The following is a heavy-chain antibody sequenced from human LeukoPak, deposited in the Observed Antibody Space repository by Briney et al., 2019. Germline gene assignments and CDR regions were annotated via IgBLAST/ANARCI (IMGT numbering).Heavy chain of an antibody. V-gene: IGHV4-34*01. CDR2: INHSGST. Sequence: SETLSLTCAVYGGSFSGYYWSWIRQPPGKGLEWIGEINHSGSTNYNPSLKSRVTISVDTSKNQFSLKLSSVTAADTAVYYCARESTLDPWGQGTLVTVSS. CDR1: GGSFSGYY. CDR3: ARESTLDP. D-gene: IGHD2-15*01. J-gene: IGHJ5*02.